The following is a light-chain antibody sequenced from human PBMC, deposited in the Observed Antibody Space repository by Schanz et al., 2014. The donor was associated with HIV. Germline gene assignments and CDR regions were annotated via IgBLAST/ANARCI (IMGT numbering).Light chain of an antibody. CDR1: QSVSFN. CDR3: HQYGSSPPYT. Sequence: EIVMTQSPATLSVSPGEGATLSCRASQSVSFNLAWYQQKPGQAPRLLIYGASTRATDIPDRFSGSGSGTDFTLTISRLEPEDFAVYYCHQYGSSPPYTFGQGTKLEIK. CDR2: GAS. J-gene: IGKJ2*01. V-gene: IGKV3-20*01.